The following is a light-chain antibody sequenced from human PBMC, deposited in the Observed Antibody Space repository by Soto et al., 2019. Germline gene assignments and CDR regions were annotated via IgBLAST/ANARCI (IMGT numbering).Light chain of an antibody. CDR2: AAS. CDR3: QQSYSTPLT. Sequence: DIQMTQSPSSLSASVGDRVTITCRASQSISSYLNWYQQKPGKAPKLLIYAASSLQSGVPSRFSGSGPGTDFTITISSLQPEDFATYYCQQSYSTPLTFGGGTKVDIK. V-gene: IGKV1-39*01. CDR1: QSISSY. J-gene: IGKJ4*01.